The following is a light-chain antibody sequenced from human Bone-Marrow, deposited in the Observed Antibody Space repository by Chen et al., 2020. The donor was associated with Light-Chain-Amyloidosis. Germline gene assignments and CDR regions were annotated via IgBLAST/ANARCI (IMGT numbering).Light chain of an antibody. Sequence: DIQMTQSPFSVSASVGDAVTITCRASHDISSHLAWYQQKPGEAPKLLIYGASDSHRDVPSRFSGSGYGTDFALTITSLQPEDFASYFCQQTDSFPRTFGQGTKVE. CDR1: HDISSH. CDR2: GAS. J-gene: IGKJ1*01. CDR3: QQTDSFPRT. V-gene: IGKV1-12*01.